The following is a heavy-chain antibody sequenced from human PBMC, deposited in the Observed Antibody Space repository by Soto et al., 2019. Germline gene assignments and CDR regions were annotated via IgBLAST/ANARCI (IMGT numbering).Heavy chain of an antibody. D-gene: IGHD2-2*01. CDR3: ARGGLNVVVPAAMSYYYMDV. CDR2: ISSSSSTI. V-gene: IGHV3-48*01. Sequence: GGSLRLSCAASGFTFSSYSMNWVRQAPGKGLEWVSYISSSSSTIYYADSVKGRFTISRDNAKNSLYLQMNSLRAEDTAVYYCARGGLNVVVPAAMSYYYMDVWGKGTTVTVSS. J-gene: IGHJ6*03. CDR1: GFTFSSYS.